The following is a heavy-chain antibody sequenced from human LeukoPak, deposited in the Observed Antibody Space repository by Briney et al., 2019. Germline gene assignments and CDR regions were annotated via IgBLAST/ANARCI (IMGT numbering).Heavy chain of an antibody. V-gene: IGHV4-34*01. CDR1: GGSFSGYY. Sequence: PSETLSLTCAVYGGSFSGYYWSWIRQPPGKGLEWIGEINHSGSTNYNPSLKSRVTISVDTSKNQFSLKLSSVTAADTAVYYCARGTKRLIAARPGWFDPWGQGTLVTVSS. J-gene: IGHJ5*02. CDR3: ARGTKRLIAARPGWFDP. CDR2: INHSGST. D-gene: IGHD6-6*01.